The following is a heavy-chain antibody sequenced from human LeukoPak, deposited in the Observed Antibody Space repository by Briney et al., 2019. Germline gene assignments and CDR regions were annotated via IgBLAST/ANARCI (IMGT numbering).Heavy chain of an antibody. Sequence: PGESLKISCKGSGYSFTSYWIGWVRQMPGKGLEGMGIIYPGDSDTRYSPSFQGQVTISADKSISTAYLQWSSLKASDTAMYYCARQPGYYGSGSYFDYWGQGTLVTVSS. CDR2: IYPGDSDT. D-gene: IGHD3-10*01. CDR1: GYSFTSYW. J-gene: IGHJ4*02. CDR3: ARQPGYYGSGSYFDY. V-gene: IGHV5-51*01.